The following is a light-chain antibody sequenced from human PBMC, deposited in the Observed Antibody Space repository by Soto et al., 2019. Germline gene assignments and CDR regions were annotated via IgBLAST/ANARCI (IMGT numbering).Light chain of an antibody. CDR3: QQSYSTGYT. CDR2: AAS. V-gene: IGKV1-39*01. Sequence: DIQMTQSPSSLSASVGDRVTITCRASQSISSYLNWYQQKPGKAPKLLIYAASSLQSGVPSRFSGSGSGTDFTLTISSRQPEDFATYYCQQSYSTGYTFGQGTKLEIK. CDR1: QSISSY. J-gene: IGKJ2*01.